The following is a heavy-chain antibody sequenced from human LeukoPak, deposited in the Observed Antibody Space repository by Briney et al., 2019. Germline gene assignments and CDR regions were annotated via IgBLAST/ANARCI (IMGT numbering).Heavy chain of an antibody. CDR1: GGSLSTTSW. CDR3: ARDNPRTTGYSSGSTFDF. J-gene: IGHJ4*02. Sequence: SGTLSLTCAVSGGSLSTTSWWVWLRPPPAKGLEWIGEVYHSGGGNKNYNPSLKSRATISIDTSRNQFSLHLRSVTAADTAVYFCARDNPRTTGYSSGSTFDFWGQGILVTVSS. D-gene: IGHD6-19*01. CDR2: VYHSGGGNK. V-gene: IGHV4-4*02.